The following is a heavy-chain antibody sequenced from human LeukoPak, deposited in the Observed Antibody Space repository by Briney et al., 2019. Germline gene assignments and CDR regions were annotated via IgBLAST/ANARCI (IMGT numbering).Heavy chain of an antibody. CDR3: ARDPYCSGGSCYFDY. D-gene: IGHD2-15*01. V-gene: IGHV3-21*01. CDR2: ISSSSSYI. Sequence: GGSLRLSCAASGFTFSSYSMNWVRQAPGKGLEWVPSISSSSSYIYYADSVKGRFTISRDNAKNSLYLQMNSLRAEDTAVYYCARDPYCSGGSCYFDYWGQGTLVTVSS. CDR1: GFTFSSYS. J-gene: IGHJ4*02.